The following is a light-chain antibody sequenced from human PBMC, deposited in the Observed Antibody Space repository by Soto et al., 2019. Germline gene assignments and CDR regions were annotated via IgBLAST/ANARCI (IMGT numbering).Light chain of an antibody. V-gene: IGLV2-11*01. CDR2: DVS. J-gene: IGLJ2*01. Sequence: QSALTQPRSVSGSPGQSVTISCTGTSSDVGAYNFVSWYQHNPGKAPKLMIFDVSARPSWVPDRFSGSKSANTASLTISGLQTEDEADYYCCSYAGTYIPLFGGGTKLTVL. CDR1: SSDVGAYNF. CDR3: CSYAGTYIPL.